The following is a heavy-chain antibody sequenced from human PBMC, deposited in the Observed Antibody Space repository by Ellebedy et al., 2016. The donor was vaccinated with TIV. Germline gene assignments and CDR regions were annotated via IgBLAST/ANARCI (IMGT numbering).Heavy chain of an antibody. D-gene: IGHD6-25*01. CDR3: TKHRPSASIDV. V-gene: IGHV3-23*01. J-gene: IGHJ6*02. CDR2: FSDDGVRT. CDR1: GFTFSSSA. Sequence: GESLKISCAASGFTFSSSAMGWVRQAPGKGPEWVPAFSDDGVRTYYADSVNGRFTISRDNSKSTLFLQMNSLRAEDAAKYYCTKHRPSASIDVWGQGTTVAVSS.